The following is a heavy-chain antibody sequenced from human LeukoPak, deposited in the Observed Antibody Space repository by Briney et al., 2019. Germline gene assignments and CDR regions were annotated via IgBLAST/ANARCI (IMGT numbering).Heavy chain of an antibody. V-gene: IGHV4-39*01. CDR2: IYYSGST. CDR1: GGSISSSSYY. J-gene: IGHJ3*02. D-gene: IGHD5-18*01. CDR3: ARQARGYSYGFRPDDAFDI. Sequence: SETLSLTCTVSGGSISSSSYYWGWIRQPPGKGLEWIGSIYYSGSTYYNPSLKSRVTISVDTSKNQFSLKLSPVTAADTAVYYCARQARGYSYGFRPDDAFDIWGQGTMVTVSS.